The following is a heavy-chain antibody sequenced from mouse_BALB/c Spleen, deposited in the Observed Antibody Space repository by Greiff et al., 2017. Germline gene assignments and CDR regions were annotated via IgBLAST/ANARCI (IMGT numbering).Heavy chain of an antibody. Sequence: VQLQQSGAELVKPGASVKLSCTASGFNIKDTYMHWVKQRPEQGLEWIGRIDPANGNTKYDPKFQGKATITADTSSNTAYLQLSSLTSEDTAVYYCASPYRAAWFAYWGQGTLVTVSA. CDR3: ASPYRAAWFAY. V-gene: IGHV14-3*02. J-gene: IGHJ3*01. CDR1: GFNIKDTY. CDR2: IDPANGNT. D-gene: IGHD2-14*01.